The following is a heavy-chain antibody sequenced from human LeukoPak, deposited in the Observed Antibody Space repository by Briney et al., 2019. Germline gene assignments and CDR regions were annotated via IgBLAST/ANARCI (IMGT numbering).Heavy chain of an antibody. CDR3: TSHAAFDP. CDR2: IKSKNVGGTT. CDR1: GFTFSNAW. Sequence: GGSLRLSCATSGFTFSNAWMNWVRQAPGKGLEWVGRIKSKNVGGTTDYAAPVKGRFTISRDDSKNTVYLQMNSLKIEDTAVYYCTSHAAFDPWGQGTLVTVSS. J-gene: IGHJ5*02. V-gene: IGHV3-15*07.